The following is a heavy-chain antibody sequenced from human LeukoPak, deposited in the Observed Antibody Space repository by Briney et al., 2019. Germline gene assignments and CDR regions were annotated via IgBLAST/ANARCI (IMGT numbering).Heavy chain of an antibody. CDR3: ARYCSSSRCLYYYHMDV. D-gene: IGHD2-2*01. J-gene: IGHJ6*03. Sequence: GGSLRLSCAASGFTFSTYRMNWVRQAPGKGLEWVSSISSGSSYIYYADSMKGRFTISRDDAKNSLYLQMDSLRAEDTAVYYCARYCSSSRCLYYYHMDVWGKGTTVTVSS. CDR1: GFTFSTYR. CDR2: ISSGSSYI. V-gene: IGHV3-21*01.